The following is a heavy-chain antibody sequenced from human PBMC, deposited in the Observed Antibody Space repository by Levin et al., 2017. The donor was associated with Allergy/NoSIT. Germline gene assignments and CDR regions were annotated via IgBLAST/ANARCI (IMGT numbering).Heavy chain of an antibody. J-gene: IGHJ6*02. CDR1: GFTFSSYD. CDR3: ARSDYSNYEGAYYYYGMDV. Sequence: GGSLRLSCAASGFTFSSYDMHWVRQATGKGLEWVSAIGTAGDTYYPGSVKGRFTISRENAKNSLYLQMNSLRAGDTAVYYCARSDYSNYEGAYYYYGMDVWGQGTTVTVSS. D-gene: IGHD4-11*01. V-gene: IGHV3-13*01. CDR2: IGTAGDT.